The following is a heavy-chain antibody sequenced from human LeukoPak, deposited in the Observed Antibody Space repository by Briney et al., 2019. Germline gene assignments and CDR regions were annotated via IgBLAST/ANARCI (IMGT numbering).Heavy chain of an antibody. CDR1: GGSISSSSYY. J-gene: IGHJ4*02. V-gene: IGHV4-39*07. CDR3: ARDEAPEY. CDR2: IYHTGIT. Sequence: SETLSLTCTVSGGSISSSSYYWGWIRQPPGKGLEWIGSIYHTGITYYNPSLKSRVTMSVDTSKNQFSLKLSSVTAADTAVYFCARDEAPEYWGQGTLVTVSS.